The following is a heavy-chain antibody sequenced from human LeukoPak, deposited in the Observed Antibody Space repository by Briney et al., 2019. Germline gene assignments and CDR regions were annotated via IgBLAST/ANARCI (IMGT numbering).Heavy chain of an antibody. V-gene: IGHV4-34*01. D-gene: IGHD5-18*01. CDR2: INHSGST. J-gene: IGHJ4*02. Sequence: SETLSLTCAVYGGSFSGYYWSWIRQPPGKGLMWIGEINHSGSTNYNPSLKSRVTISVDTSKNQFSLKLSSVTAADTAVYYCAKPADTAMGFDYWGQGTLVTVSS. CDR3: AKPADTAMGFDY. CDR1: GGSFSGYY.